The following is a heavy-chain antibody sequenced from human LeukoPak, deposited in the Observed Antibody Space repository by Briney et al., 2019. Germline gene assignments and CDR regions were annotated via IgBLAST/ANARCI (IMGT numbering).Heavy chain of an antibody. CDR3: AKVGCSSTSCYTGHYYYGMDV. Sequence: GGSLRLSCAASGFTFSSYAMSWVRQAPGKGLERVSAISGSGGSTYYADSVKGRFTISRDNSKNTLYLQMNSLRAEDTAVYYCAKVGCSSTSCYTGHYYYGMDVWGQGTTVTVSS. CDR1: GFTFSSYA. V-gene: IGHV3-23*01. J-gene: IGHJ6*02. CDR2: ISGSGGST. D-gene: IGHD2-2*02.